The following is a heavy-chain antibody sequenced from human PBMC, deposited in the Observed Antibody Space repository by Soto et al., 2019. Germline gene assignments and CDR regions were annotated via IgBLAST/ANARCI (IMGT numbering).Heavy chain of an antibody. D-gene: IGHD3-3*01. CDR1: GFTFTSSA. CDR2: IVVGSGNT. CDR3: AAKDQSYDFWSGYYTGRYYYYYGMDV. V-gene: IGHV1-58*01. Sequence: ASVKVSCKASGFTFTSSAVQWVRQARGQRLEWIGWIVVGSGNTNYAQKFQERVTITRDMSTSTAYMELSSLRSEDTAVYYCAAKDQSYDFWSGYYTGRYYYYYGMDVWGQGTTVTVSS. J-gene: IGHJ6*02.